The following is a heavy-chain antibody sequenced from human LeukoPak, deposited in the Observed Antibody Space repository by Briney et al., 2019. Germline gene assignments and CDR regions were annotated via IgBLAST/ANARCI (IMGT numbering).Heavy chain of an antibody. CDR1: GFTLSSNY. D-gene: IGHD3-10*01. Sequence: GGSLRLSGAASGFTLSSNYMRWVRQAPGKGREWVSVIYSGGSTYYSDSVKGRFTISRDNSKNTLYLQMNSLRAEDTAVYYCASARDGSGRGDYWGQGTLVTVSS. J-gene: IGHJ4*02. CDR2: IYSGGST. CDR3: ASARDGSGRGDY. V-gene: IGHV3-66*01.